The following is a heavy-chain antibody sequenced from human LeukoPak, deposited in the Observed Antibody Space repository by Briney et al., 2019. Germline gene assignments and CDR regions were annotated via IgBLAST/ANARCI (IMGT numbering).Heavy chain of an antibody. CDR2: IIPIFGTA. CDR1: GGTFSSYA. D-gene: IGHD3-16*01. Sequence: SVKVSCKASGGTFSSYAISWVRQAPGQGLEWMGGIIPIFGTANYAQKLQGRVTMTTDTSTSTAYMELRSLRSDDTAVYYCARDIAYDYVWGSSNYWGQGTLVTVSS. J-gene: IGHJ4*02. CDR3: ARDIAYDYVWGSSNY. V-gene: IGHV1-69*05.